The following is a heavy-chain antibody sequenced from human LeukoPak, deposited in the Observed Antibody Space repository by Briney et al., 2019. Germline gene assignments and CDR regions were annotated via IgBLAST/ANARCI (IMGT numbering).Heavy chain of an antibody. CDR2: IIPIFGTA. D-gene: IGHD3-3*01. Sequence: VXCKASEGTFSSYAISWVRQAPGQGLEWMGGIIPIFGTANYAQKFQGRVTITADEATSTAYMELSSLRSEDTAVYYCARDRNDFWSGSRFDYWGQGTLVTVSS. V-gene: IGHV1-69*01. CDR1: EGTFSSYA. CDR3: ARDRNDFWSGSRFDY. J-gene: IGHJ4*02.